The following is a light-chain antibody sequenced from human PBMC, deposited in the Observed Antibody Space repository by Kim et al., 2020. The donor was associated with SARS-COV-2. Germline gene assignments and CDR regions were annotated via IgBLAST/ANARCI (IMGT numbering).Light chain of an antibody. CDR3: QQYNRRSPLT. V-gene: IGKV3-15*01. CDR1: QNVDIN. Sequence: EIVMTQSPDTLAVSPGDRATLSCRASQNVDINLAWYQQKPGQPPRLLIYDASTRATGVPARFSGSGSGTDFTLTISSLQSDDFALYYCQQYNRRSPLTFGRGTKVDIK. CDR2: DAS. J-gene: IGKJ3*01.